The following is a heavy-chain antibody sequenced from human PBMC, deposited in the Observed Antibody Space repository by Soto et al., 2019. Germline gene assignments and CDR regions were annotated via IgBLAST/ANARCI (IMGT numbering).Heavy chain of an antibody. CDR3: ERGDRAVAFDI. CDR1: GGSISSGGYY. J-gene: IGHJ3*02. Sequence: QVQLQESGPGLVKPSQTLSLTCTVSGGSISSGGYYWSWIRQHPGKGLEWIGYIYYSGSTYYNPTLKSRVTISVDTSKNQFSQKLSSVTAADTAVYYCERGDRAVAFDIWGQGTMVTVSS. CDR2: IYYSGST. D-gene: IGHD3-16*02. V-gene: IGHV4-31*03.